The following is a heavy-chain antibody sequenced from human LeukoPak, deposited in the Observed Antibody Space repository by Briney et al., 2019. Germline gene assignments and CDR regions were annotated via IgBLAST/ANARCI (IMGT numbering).Heavy chain of an antibody. CDR2: IYHSGST. CDR3: ARVLGYCSGGSCYYYYGMDV. CDR1: GGSISSGGYS. Sequence: PSETLSLTCAVSGGSISSGGYSWSWIRQPPGKGLEWIGYIYHSGSTYYNPSLKSRVTISVDRSKNQFSLKLSSVTAADTAVYYCARVLGYCSGGSCYYYYGMDVWGQGTTVTVSS. D-gene: IGHD2-15*01. V-gene: IGHV4-30-2*01. J-gene: IGHJ6*02.